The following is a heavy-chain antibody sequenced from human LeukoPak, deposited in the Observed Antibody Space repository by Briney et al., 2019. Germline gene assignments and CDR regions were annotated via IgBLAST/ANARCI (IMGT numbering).Heavy chain of an antibody. V-gene: IGHV3-30*02. J-gene: IGHJ5*02. CDR3: AKMGAGTTSRWFDP. Sequence: GGSLRLSCAASGFTFSSYGMHWVRQAPGKGLEWVAFIRYDGSNKYYADSVKGRFTISRDNSKNTLYLQMNSLRAEDTAVYYCAKMGAGTTSRWFDPWGQGTLVTVSS. D-gene: IGHD1-7*01. CDR1: GFTFSSYG. CDR2: IRYDGSNK.